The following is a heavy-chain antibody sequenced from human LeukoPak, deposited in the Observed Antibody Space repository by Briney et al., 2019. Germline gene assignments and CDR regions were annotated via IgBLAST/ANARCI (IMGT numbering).Heavy chain of an antibody. V-gene: IGHV1-69*05. CDR3: ARLWFGEPSNYYMDV. J-gene: IGHJ6*03. Sequence: ASVKVSCKASGGTFGSYAISWVRQAPGQGLEWMGGIIPIFGTANYAQKFQGRVTITTDESTSTAYMELSSLRSEDTAVYYCARLWFGEPSNYYMDVWGKGTTVTVSS. D-gene: IGHD3-10*01. CDR1: GGTFGSYA. CDR2: IIPIFGTA.